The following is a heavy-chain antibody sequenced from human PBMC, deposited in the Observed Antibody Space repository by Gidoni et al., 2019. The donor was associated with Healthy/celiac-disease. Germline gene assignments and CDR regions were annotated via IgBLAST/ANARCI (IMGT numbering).Heavy chain of an antibody. CDR2: ISGSGGST. J-gene: IGHJ4*02. CDR3: AKDLNYYDSSGYFETRYFDY. CDR1: CFHFSSYP. D-gene: IGHD3-22*01. Sequence: EVQLLESGGGLVQPGWSLRLSCAASCFHFSSYPMSLGRQAPGKGLEWVSAISGSGGSTYYADSVKGRFTISRDNSKNTLYLQMNSLRAEDTAVYYCAKDLNYYDSSGYFETRYFDYWGQGTLVTVSS. V-gene: IGHV3-23*01.